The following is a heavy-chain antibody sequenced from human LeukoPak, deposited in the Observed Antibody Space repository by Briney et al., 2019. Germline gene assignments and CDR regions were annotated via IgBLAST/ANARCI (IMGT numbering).Heavy chain of an antibody. D-gene: IGHD2-2*01. Sequence: GGSLRLSCAASGFTFSTYVMHWVRQAPGKGLEWVAVISNDGSTKYYADSVKGRFTVSRDNSKNTVYLQMNSLRAEDTAVYYCARDVPPLGMDVWGIGTTVTVSS. CDR2: ISNDGSTK. J-gene: IGHJ6*04. V-gene: IGHV3-30*04. CDR3: ARDVPPLGMDV. CDR1: GFTFSTYV.